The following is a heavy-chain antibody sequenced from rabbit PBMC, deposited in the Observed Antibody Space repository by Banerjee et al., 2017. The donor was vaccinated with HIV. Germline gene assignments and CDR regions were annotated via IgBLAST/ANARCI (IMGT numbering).Heavy chain of an antibody. D-gene: IGHD2-1*01. J-gene: IGHJ4*01. CDR1: GFTLINYW. Sequence: QSLEESGGDLVKPGASLTLTCKTSGFTLINYWICWVRQAPGKGLEWIACIYTGDGNTHYASWAKGPFTISKTSSTTVTLQMTSLTAADTATYFCARGWITMTMNLWGQGTLVT. CDR2: IYTGDGNT. V-gene: IGHV1S40*01. CDR3: ARGWITMTMNL.